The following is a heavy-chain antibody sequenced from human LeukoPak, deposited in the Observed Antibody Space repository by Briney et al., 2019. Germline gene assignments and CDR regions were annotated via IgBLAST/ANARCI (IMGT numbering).Heavy chain of an antibody. J-gene: IGHJ4*02. Sequence: GGSLRLSCAASGFTFGAYTINWVRQAPGKGLEWVAVISYDGSNKYYADSVKGRFTISRDNSKNTLYLQMNSLRAEDTAVYYCARVVPVGNYFDYWGQGTLVTVSS. CDR3: ARVVPVGNYFDY. CDR2: ISYDGSNK. D-gene: IGHD2-15*01. V-gene: IGHV3-30*04. CDR1: GFTFGAYT.